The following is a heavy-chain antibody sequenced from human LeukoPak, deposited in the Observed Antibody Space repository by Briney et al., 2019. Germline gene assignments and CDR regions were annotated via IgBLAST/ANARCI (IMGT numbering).Heavy chain of an antibody. CDR3: AGDSSGYYYGRYYFDY. CDR2: IYYSGST. CDR1: GGSISSYY. J-gene: IGHJ4*02. D-gene: IGHD3-22*01. Sequence: PSETLSLTCTVSGGSISSYYWSWIRQPPGKGLEWIGYIYYSGSTNYNPSLKSRVTISVDTSKNQFSLKLSSVTAADTAVYYCAGDSSGYYYGRYYFDYWGQGTLVTVSS. V-gene: IGHV4-59*12.